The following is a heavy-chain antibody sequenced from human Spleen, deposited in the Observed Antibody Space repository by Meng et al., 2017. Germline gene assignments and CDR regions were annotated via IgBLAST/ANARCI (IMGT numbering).Heavy chain of an antibody. D-gene: IGHD6-13*01. J-gene: IGHJ5*02. Sequence: EVQLVDSGGGLVKPGGSRRLSCAVSGLTYSDAWMSWFRQAPGKGLEWVSIIYSGGTTYYADSVKGRFTISRDNSKNTVYLQMNSLRAEDTAVYYCARGRQQQLGWFDPWGQGTLV. CDR3: ARGRQQQLGWFDP. CDR1: GLTYSDAW. V-gene: IGHV3-66*01. CDR2: IYSGGTT.